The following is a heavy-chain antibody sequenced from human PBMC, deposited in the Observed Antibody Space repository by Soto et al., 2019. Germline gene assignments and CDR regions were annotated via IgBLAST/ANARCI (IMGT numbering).Heavy chain of an antibody. CDR2: IRQDGTET. D-gene: IGHD4-4*01. CDR1: GLTFSSYW. Sequence: GGSLRLSCAASGLTFSSYWMSWVRQAPGKGLEWVANIRQDGTETSYVDSVKGRFIVSRENAKNSLYLQMNSLRVEDTAVYFCARLDGRWLQSPWGQGTLVTVSS. V-gene: IGHV3-7*01. CDR3: ARLDGRWLQSP. J-gene: IGHJ5*02.